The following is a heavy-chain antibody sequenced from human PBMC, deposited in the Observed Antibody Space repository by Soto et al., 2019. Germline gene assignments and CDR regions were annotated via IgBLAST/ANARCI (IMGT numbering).Heavy chain of an antibody. D-gene: IGHD1-26*01. CDR2: IFHSGTT. V-gene: IGHV4-38-2*01. Sequence: SSTXSLTCYISIYSITYGDYFDCIRQPPGKGLDWIGSIFHSGTTYYNPSLKSRLTISIDTSKNKFSLKMTSVNAADTAVHYCARRGSRSTSPITCYEYWGQGILVTVYS. CDR3: ARRGSRSTSPITCYEY. J-gene: IGHJ4*02. CDR1: IYSITYGDY.